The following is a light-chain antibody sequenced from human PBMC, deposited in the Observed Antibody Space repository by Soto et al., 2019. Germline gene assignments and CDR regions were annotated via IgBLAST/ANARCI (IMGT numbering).Light chain of an antibody. CDR1: QSISSN. V-gene: IGKV3-15*01. Sequence: EIVMTQSPPTVSVSPGERATLSCRASQSISSNLAWYQQKPGQAPRLLIYGASTRATGIPARFSDSGSGTQFTLTISSLQSEDVAVYYCQQYDNWPRTFGQRTKVEIK. J-gene: IGKJ1*01. CDR3: QQYDNWPRT. CDR2: GAS.